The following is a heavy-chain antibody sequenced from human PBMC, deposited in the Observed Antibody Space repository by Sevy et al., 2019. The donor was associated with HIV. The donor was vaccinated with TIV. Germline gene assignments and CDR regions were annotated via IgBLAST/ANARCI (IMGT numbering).Heavy chain of an antibody. J-gene: IGHJ4*02. CDR1: GFDFRGSA. V-gene: IGHV3-73*01. D-gene: IGHD1-26*01. CDR3: AGQVGDTVMAIFDY. Sequence: GGSLRLSCAASGFDFRGSAIHWVRQASGKGLEWIGRIRSKGNSFATDYVPSVKGRFTISRDDSKKTAYLEMSSLKIDDTAVYYCAGQVGDTVMAIFDYWGQGPLVTVSS. CDR2: IRSKGNSFAT.